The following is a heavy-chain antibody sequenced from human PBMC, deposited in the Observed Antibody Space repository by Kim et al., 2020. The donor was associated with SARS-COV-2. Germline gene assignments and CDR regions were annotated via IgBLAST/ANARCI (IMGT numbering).Heavy chain of an antibody. V-gene: IGHV3-15*01. CDR2: IKSKTDGGTT. J-gene: IGHJ4*02. Sequence: GGSLRLSCAASGFTFSNAWMSWVRQAPGKGLEWVGRIKSKTDGGTTDYAAPVKGRFTISRDDSKNTLYLQMNSLKTEDTAVYYCTTDYYDSSGYYYFDYWGQGTLVTVSS. CDR3: TTDYYDSSGYYYFDY. CDR1: GFTFSNAW. D-gene: IGHD3-22*01.